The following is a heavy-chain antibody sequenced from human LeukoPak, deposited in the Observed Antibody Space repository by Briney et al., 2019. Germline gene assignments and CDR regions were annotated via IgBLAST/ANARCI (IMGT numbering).Heavy chain of an antibody. Sequence: SVKVSCKASGGTVSSYAISWVRQAPGQGLEWMGGIIPIFGTANYAQKFQGRVTITAHESPSTAYMELSSLSSEDTAVYYCAGTDDFWSPPFDYWGQGTLVTVSS. D-gene: IGHD3-3*01. J-gene: IGHJ4*02. V-gene: IGHV1-69*13. CDR3: AGTDDFWSPPFDY. CDR1: GGTVSSYA. CDR2: IIPIFGTA.